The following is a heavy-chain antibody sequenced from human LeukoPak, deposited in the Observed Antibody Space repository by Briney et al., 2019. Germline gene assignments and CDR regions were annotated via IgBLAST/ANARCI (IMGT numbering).Heavy chain of an antibody. CDR1: GFTFSSYM. CDR2: IYSGGST. CDR3: AREGNSPFDY. J-gene: IGHJ4*02. V-gene: IGHV3-66*01. D-gene: IGHD5-18*01. Sequence: GGSLRLSCAASGFTFSSYMMSWVRQAPGKGLEWVSVIYSGGSTYYADSVKGRFTISRDNSKNTLYLQMNSLRAEDTAVYYCAREGNSPFDYWGQGTLVTVSS.